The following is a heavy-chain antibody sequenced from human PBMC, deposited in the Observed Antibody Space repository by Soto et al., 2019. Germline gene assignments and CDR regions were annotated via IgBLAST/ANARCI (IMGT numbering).Heavy chain of an antibody. CDR2: IYDYGSS. CDR3: ARVRTSLDLYYYYMDV. V-gene: IGHV4-59*08. CDR1: GGSISTYS. J-gene: IGHJ6*03. Sequence: SETLSLTCTVSGGSISTYSWTWIRQPPGKAMEWIGYIYDYGSSYYNPSFESRVAFSVDTSKNQLSLQLTSVTAADTAVYYCARVRTSLDLYYYYMDVWGKGTTVTVSS. D-gene: IGHD2-2*01.